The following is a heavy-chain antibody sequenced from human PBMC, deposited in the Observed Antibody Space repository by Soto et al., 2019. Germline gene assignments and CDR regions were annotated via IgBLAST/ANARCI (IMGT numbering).Heavy chain of an antibody. Sequence: EVQVLESGGGLVQPGGSLRLSCAATGCTFSDFAMSWVRQAPGKGLEWVSRIYGGGNGPHYADSVKGRVTISRDNSKNTFYLQMNSLRAEDTAVYYCAKMEGMDPWAYSFDYWGQGTLVTVSS. CDR3: AKMEGMDPWAYSFDY. J-gene: IGHJ4*02. D-gene: IGHD2-2*03. CDR1: GCTFSDFA. V-gene: IGHV3-23*01. CDR2: IYGGGNGP.